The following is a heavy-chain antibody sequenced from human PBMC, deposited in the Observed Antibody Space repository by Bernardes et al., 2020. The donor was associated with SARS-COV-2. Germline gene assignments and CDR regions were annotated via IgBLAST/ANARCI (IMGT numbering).Heavy chain of an antibody. Sequence: GGSLRLSCAASGFTFSSYWMHWVRQAPGKGLVWVSRINSDGSSTSYADSVKGRFTISRDNAKNTLYLQMNSLRAEDTAVYYCARFSNYYYYGMDVWGQGTTVTVSS. J-gene: IGHJ6*02. CDR1: GFTFSSYW. CDR3: ARFSNYYYYGMDV. V-gene: IGHV3-74*01. CDR2: INSDGSST.